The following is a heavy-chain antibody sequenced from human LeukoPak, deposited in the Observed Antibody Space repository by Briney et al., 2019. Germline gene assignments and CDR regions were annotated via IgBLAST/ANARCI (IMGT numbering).Heavy chain of an antibody. CDR3: AKARCSSTSCPFDY. V-gene: IGHV3-23*01. CDR2: ISSSGGST. Sequence: PGGSLRLSCAASGFTFSSFAMTWVRQAPGKGLEWVSTISSSGGSTYYADSVKGRLTISRDNSKNTLYLQMNSLRPVDTAVYYCAKARCSSTSCPFDYWGQGPLVTVSS. J-gene: IGHJ4*02. CDR1: GFTFSSFA. D-gene: IGHD2-2*01.